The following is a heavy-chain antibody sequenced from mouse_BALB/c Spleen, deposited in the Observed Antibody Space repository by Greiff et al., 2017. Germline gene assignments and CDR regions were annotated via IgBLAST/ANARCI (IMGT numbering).Heavy chain of an antibody. V-gene: IGHV1-87*01. CDR3: ARSTALDY. Sequence: QVQLKQSGAELARPGASVKLSCKASGYTFTSYWMQWVKQRPGQGLEWIGAIYPGDGDTRYTQKFKGKATLTADKSSSTAYMQLSSLASEDSAVYYCARSTALDYWGQGTTLTVSS. D-gene: IGHD1-2*01. CDR1: GYTFTSYW. J-gene: IGHJ2*01. CDR2: IYPGDGDT.